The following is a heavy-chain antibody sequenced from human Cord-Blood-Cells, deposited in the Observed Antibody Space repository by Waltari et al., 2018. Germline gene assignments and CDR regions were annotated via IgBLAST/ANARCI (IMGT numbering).Heavy chain of an antibody. CDR2: ISWDGGST. J-gene: IGHJ6*02. V-gene: IGHV3-43D*04. D-gene: IGHD3-10*01. CDR1: GFTFDDYA. CDR3: AATAGEQPNYYYYCMDV. Sequence: EVQLVESGGVVVQPGGSLRLSCAASGFTFDDYAMHWVRQAPGKGLEWVSLISWDGGSTYYADSVKGRFTISRDNSKNSLYLQMNSLRAEDTALYYCAATAGEQPNYYYYCMDVWGQGTTVTVSS.